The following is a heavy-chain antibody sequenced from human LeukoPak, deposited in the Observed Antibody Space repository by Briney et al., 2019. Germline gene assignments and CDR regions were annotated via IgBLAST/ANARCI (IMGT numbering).Heavy chain of an antibody. CDR3: ARLWVEAAAGTGNFDY. V-gene: IGHV4-39*07. J-gene: IGHJ4*02. CDR1: GGSISSSSYY. CDR2: IYYSGST. D-gene: IGHD6-13*01. Sequence: PSETLSLTCTVSGGSISSSSYYWGWIRQPPGKGLEWIGSIYYSGSTYYNPSLKSRVTISVDTSKNQFSLKLSSVTAADTAVYYCARLWVEAAAGTGNFDYWGQGTLVTVSS.